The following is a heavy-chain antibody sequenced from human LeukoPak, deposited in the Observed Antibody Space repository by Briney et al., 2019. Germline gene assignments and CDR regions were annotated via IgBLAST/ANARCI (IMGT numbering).Heavy chain of an antibody. J-gene: IGHJ4*02. CDR2: IYYSGST. V-gene: IGHV4-39*01. D-gene: IGHD6-13*01. CDR1: GGSISSSSYY. CDR3: ARQRYSSSWVHDY. Sequence: PSETLSLTCTVSGGSISSSSYYWGWIRQPPGKGLEWIGSIYYSGSTYYNPSLKGRVTISVDTSKNQFSLKLSSVTAADTAVYYCARQRYSSSWVHDYWGQGTLVTVSS.